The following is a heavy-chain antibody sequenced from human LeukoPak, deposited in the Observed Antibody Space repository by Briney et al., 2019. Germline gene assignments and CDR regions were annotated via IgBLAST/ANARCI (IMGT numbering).Heavy chain of an antibody. J-gene: IGHJ4*02. V-gene: IGHV5-51*01. Sequence: GESLKISCKGSGYSFTSYWIGWVRQMPGKGLEWMGILYPGDSDTGYSPSFQGQVTISADKSISTAYLQWSSLKASDTAMYYCARPEEYSYGYVNYWGQGTLVTVSS. CDR2: LYPGDSDT. CDR1: GYSFTSYW. D-gene: IGHD5-18*01. CDR3: ARPEEYSYGYVNY.